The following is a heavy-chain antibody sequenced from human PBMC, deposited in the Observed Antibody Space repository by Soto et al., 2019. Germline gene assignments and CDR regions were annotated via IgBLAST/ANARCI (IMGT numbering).Heavy chain of an antibody. V-gene: IGHV4-61*01. CDR1: GGSISSSSYY. Sequence: ETLSLTCTVSGGSISSSSYYWSWIRQPPGKGLEWIGYIYYSGSTNYNPSLKSRVTMSLDTSKNQFSLKLRSVTAADTAVFYCARYAGSSWFDYWGQGTLVTVSS. CDR2: IYYSGST. D-gene: IGHD6-13*01. J-gene: IGHJ4*02. CDR3: ARYAGSSWFDY.